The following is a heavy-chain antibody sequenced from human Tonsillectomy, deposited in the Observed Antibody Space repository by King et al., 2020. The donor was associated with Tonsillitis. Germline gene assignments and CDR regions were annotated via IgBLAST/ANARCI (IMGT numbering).Heavy chain of an antibody. Sequence: VQLVESGAEVKKPGASEKVSCKASGYIFTDYYIHWVRQAPAQGLEWVGWINPDSGDTRYAQKVQGRVIITSDTSVSTAFMELSSLTSDDTAVYYCARVRGSTWYAEIDFWGQGTLVTVSA. D-gene: IGHD6-13*01. J-gene: IGHJ4*02. CDR3: ARVRGSTWYAEIDF. CDR2: INPDSGDT. CDR1: GYIFTDYY. V-gene: IGHV1-2*02.